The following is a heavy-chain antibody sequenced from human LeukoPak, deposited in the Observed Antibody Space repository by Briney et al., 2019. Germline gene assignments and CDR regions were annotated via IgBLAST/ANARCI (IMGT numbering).Heavy chain of an antibody. D-gene: IGHD6-19*01. CDR1: GFTFTTYW. CDR2: INQDGSEK. V-gene: IGHV3-7*01. Sequence: PGGSLRLSCAASGFTFTTYWMSWVRQAPGKGLEWVANINQDGSEKYFVDSVKGRFTISRDNAKNSLYLQMNSVRAEDTAVYYCARDALAVAGLFDYWGQGTLVTVSS. J-gene: IGHJ4*02. CDR3: ARDALAVAGLFDY.